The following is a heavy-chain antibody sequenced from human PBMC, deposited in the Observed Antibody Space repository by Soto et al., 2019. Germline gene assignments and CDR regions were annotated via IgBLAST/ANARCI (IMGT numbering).Heavy chain of an antibody. Sequence: EVQLFESGGGLVQPGGSLSLSCVASRFSFSSYEMSWVRQAAGKGLEWVSRVSLTGYRTNYAGSVKGRFTVSRDNFKNTLYLEMDSLRPEDTAIYYCARGGGYCTPTSCAIDSWGRGTPVTVSS. D-gene: IGHD2-8*01. CDR1: RFSFSSYE. J-gene: IGHJ4*02. CDR3: ARGGGYCTPTSCAIDS. CDR2: VSLTGYRT. V-gene: IGHV3-23*01.